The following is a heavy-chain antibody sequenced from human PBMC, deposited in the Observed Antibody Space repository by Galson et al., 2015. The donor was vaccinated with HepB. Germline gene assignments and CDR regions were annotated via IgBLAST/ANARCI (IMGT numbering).Heavy chain of an antibody. CDR3: ARVQRYYYYYMDV. CDR2: IIPIFGTA. CDR1: GGTFSSYA. J-gene: IGHJ6*03. Sequence: SVKVSCKASGGTFSSYAISWVRQAPGQGLEWMGGIIPIFGTANYAQKLQGRVTITADESTSTAYMELSSLRSEDTAVYYCARVQRYYYYYMDVWGKGTTVTVSS. V-gene: IGHV1-69*13.